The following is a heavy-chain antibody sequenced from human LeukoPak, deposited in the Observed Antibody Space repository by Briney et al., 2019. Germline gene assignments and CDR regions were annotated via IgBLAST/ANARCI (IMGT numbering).Heavy chain of an antibody. J-gene: IGHJ4*02. CDR3: ARDLGE. D-gene: IGHD2-21*01. CDR1: GFTFSNSW. V-gene: IGHV3-7*03. CDR2: IKQDGSEK. Sequence: GGSLRLSCAASGFTFSNSWMSWVRQAPGKGLEWVANIKQDGSEKYYVDSVKGRFTISRDNAKNSLYLQMNSLRAEDTAVYYCARDLGEWGQGTLVTVSS.